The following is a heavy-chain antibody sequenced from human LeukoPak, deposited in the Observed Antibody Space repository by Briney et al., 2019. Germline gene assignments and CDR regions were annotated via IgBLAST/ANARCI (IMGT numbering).Heavy chain of an antibody. CDR1: GYSISSGYY. D-gene: IGHD4-11*01. V-gene: IGHV4-61*01. CDR2: IYYSGST. CDR3: ARERGGDYSDAFDI. J-gene: IGHJ3*02. Sequence: SETLSLTCAVSGYSISSGYYWSWIRQPPGKGLEWIGYIYYSGSTSYNPSLKSRVTISVDTSKNQFSLKLSSVTAADTAVYYCARERGGDYSDAFDIWGQGTMVTVSS.